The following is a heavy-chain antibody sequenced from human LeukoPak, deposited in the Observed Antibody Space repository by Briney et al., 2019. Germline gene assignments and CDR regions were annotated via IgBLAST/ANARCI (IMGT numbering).Heavy chain of an antibody. J-gene: IGHJ4*02. V-gene: IGHV1-18*01. CDR2: VSAYNGAT. D-gene: IGHD3-22*01. CDR3: ARVDLYYDSSGYSQAANDY. CDR1: GYTFTSYG. Sequence: ASVTVSCKASGYTFTSYGISWVRQAPGQGLECMGWVSAYNGATNYAQSFQGRVTMTTDTSTSTAYMELRSLRSDDTALYYCARVDLYYDSSGYSQAANDYWGQGTLVTVSS.